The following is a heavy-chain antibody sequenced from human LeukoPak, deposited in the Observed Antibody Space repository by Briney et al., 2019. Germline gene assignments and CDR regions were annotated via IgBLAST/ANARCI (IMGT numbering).Heavy chain of an antibody. J-gene: IGHJ3*02. D-gene: IGHD4-11*01. Sequence: NPSETLSLTCTVSGGSISSSSYYWGWIRQPPGKGLEWIGSIYYSGSTYYNPSLKSRVTISVDTSKNQFSLKLSSVTAADTAVYYCARLGGNYERYGAFDIWGQGTMVTVSS. CDR2: IYYSGST. CDR3: ARLGGNYERYGAFDI. CDR1: GGSISSSSYY. V-gene: IGHV4-39*01.